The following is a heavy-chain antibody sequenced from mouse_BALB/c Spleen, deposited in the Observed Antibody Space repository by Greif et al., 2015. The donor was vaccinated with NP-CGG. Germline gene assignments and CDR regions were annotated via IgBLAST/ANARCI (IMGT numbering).Heavy chain of an antibody. CDR3: TRSDGYSYWYFDV. V-gene: IGHV1S81*02. D-gene: IGHD2-3*01. CDR2: INPSNGGT. Sequence: VQLQQSGAELVKPGASVKLSCKASGYTFTSYYMYWVKQRPGQGLEWIGGINPSNGGTNFNEKFKSKATLTVDKSSSTAYMQLSSLTSEDSAVYYCTRSDGYSYWYFDVWGAGTTVTVSS. CDR1: GYTFTSYY. J-gene: IGHJ1*01.